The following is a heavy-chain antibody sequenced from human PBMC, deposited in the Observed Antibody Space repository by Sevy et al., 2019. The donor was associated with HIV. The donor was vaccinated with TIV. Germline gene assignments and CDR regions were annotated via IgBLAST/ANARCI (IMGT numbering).Heavy chain of an antibody. CDR1: GFTFSTYP. CDR2: ISYDGSSK. Sequence: GGSLRLSCAASGFTFSTYPMHWVRQSPGKGLEWVTVISYDGSSKYYADSVKGRFTISRDNSKNTLYLQMNTLRAEDTAFYFCAKDLVSMASRQGYFDYWGQGTLVTVSS. CDR3: AKDLVSMASRQGYFDY. J-gene: IGHJ4*02. V-gene: IGHV3-30-3*01. D-gene: IGHD6-6*01.